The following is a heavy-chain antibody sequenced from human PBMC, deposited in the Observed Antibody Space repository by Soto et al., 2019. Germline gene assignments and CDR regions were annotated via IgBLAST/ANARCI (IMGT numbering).Heavy chain of an antibody. CDR2: SVADSGNT. Sequence: QVQLVQSGAEVTKPGASVRVSCKTSGYTFSTYGLSWVRQAPGQGLEWMGWSVADSGNTVYAQKFQGRVTVTTDRSTNPAYRELRSVRSDDTALYYCARLAGYGSGRRHFDHCGQGTVVTVSS. D-gene: IGHD3-10*01. J-gene: IGHJ4*02. CDR1: GYTFSTYG. V-gene: IGHV1-18*01. CDR3: ARLAGYGSGRRHFDH.